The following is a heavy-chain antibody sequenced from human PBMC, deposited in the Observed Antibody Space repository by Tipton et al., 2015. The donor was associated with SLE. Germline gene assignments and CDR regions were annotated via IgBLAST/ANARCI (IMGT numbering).Heavy chain of an antibody. Sequence: SLRLSCAASGFSFRSYGMHWVRQAPGKGLEWVVGMSYDGRKERYADSVKGRFTISRDNSKNTLFLQMNSLRAEDTAVHYCAKVSPSAYYDSRAYFDFWGQGTLVTVSS. D-gene: IGHD3-22*01. V-gene: IGHV3-30*12. CDR3: AKVSPSAYYDSRAYFDF. J-gene: IGHJ4*02. CDR1: GFSFRSYG. CDR2: MSYDGRKE.